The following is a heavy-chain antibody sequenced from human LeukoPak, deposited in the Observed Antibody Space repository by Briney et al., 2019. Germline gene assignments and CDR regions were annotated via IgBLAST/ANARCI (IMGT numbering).Heavy chain of an antibody. D-gene: IGHD2-15*01. CDR3: ARDGPIYCSGGSCYSNYYYGMDV. CDR2: IYTSGST. Sequence: PSETLSLTCTVSGGSISSYYWSWIRQPAGKGLEWIGRIYTSGSTNYNPSLKSRVTMSVDTSRNQFSLKLSSVTAADTAVYYCARDGPIYCSGGSCYSNYYYGMDVWGQGTTVTVSS. CDR1: GGSISSYY. J-gene: IGHJ6*02. V-gene: IGHV4-4*07.